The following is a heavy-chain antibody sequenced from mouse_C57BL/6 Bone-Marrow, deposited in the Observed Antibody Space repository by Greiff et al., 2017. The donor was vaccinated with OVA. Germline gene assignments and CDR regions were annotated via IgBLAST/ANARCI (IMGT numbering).Heavy chain of an antibody. Sequence: QVQLQQSGAELVKPGASVKISCKASGYAFSSYWMNWVKQRPGKGLEWIGQIYPGDGDTNYNGKFKGKATLTADKSSSTAYMQLSSLTSEDSAVYFCARSGYYYGSSYGYAMDYWGQGTSVTVSS. CDR2: IYPGDGDT. V-gene: IGHV1-80*01. J-gene: IGHJ4*01. CDR1: GYAFSSYW. D-gene: IGHD1-1*01. CDR3: ARSGYYYGSSYGYAMDY.